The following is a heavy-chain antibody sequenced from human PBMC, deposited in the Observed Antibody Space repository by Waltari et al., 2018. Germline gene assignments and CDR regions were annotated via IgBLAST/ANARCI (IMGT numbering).Heavy chain of an antibody. CDR3: ATGRIMKNVGGVLVIDHGQRPGYFQF. D-gene: IGHD3-16*02. CDR2: FDPEEGTT. Sequence: QVHLVQSGAEVKKPGASVKVSCKLPGSPLNELSMHWVRQAPGKGLEWMGGFDPEEGTTIYAQKFQGRVIITEDPSTDTAYMQLGSLRSDDTAVYYCATGRIMKNVGGVLVIDHGQRPGYFQFWGQGTLVTVSS. V-gene: IGHV1-24*01. J-gene: IGHJ1*01. CDR1: GSPLNELS.